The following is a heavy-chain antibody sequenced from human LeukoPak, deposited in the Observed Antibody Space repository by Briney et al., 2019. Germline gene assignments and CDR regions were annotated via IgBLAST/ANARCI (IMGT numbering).Heavy chain of an antibody. D-gene: IGHD3-10*01. CDR3: SRATSGNYYYFDS. CDR2: IYSSGNT. V-gene: IGHV4-4*07. J-gene: IGHJ4*02. Sequence: PSETLSLTCTVSGGSISSYHWSWIRQPAGKGLEWIGRIYSSGNTNYSPSLKSRVTMSVDTSKNQFSLKLSSVTAADTALVYCSRATSGNYYYFDSWGRGTLVSVSS. CDR1: GGSISSYH.